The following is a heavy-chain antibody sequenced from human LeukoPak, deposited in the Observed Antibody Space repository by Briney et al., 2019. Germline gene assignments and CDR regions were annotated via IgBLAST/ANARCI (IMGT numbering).Heavy chain of an antibody. CDR2: ISYDGSNK. CDR3: ARASSLYYYYYYYMDV. V-gene: IGHV3-30*03. J-gene: IGHJ6*03. CDR1: GFTFSSYG. Sequence: GGSLRLSCAASGFTFSSYGMHWVRQAPGKGLEWVAVISYDGSNKYYADSVKGRFTISRDNSKNTLYLQMNSLRAEDTAVYYCARASSLYYYYYYYMDVWGKGTTVTVSS. D-gene: IGHD2-8*01.